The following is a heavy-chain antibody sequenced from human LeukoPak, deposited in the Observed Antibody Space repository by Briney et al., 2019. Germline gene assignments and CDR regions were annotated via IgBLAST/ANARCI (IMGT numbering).Heavy chain of an antibody. D-gene: IGHD3-22*01. CDR1: GYSISSGYY. V-gene: IGHV4-38-2*02. J-gene: IGHJ1*01. CDR2: SGST. CDR3: ARTVDSSGFSSFQH. Sequence: SETLSLTCTVSGYSISSGYYWGWIRQPPGKGLEWIGSGSTYYNPSLKSRVTISIDTSKNQFSLKLNSVTAADTAVYYCARTVDSSGFSSFQHWGQGTLVTVSS.